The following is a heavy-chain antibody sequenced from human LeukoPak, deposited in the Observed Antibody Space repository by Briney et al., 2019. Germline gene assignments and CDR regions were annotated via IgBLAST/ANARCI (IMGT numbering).Heavy chain of an antibody. Sequence: HPGGSLRLSCAASGFTFDSYTMNWVRQAPGEGLEWVAAFGDDGRTFYADSLKGRFTISRDNSKNTLFLQMNSLRVEDTAVYYCAKRVDYSGTYHIDFWGQGTLVTVSS. J-gene: IGHJ4*02. CDR3: AKRVDYSGTYHIDF. D-gene: IGHD3-10*01. CDR1: GFTFDSYT. CDR2: FGDDGRT. V-gene: IGHV3-23*01.